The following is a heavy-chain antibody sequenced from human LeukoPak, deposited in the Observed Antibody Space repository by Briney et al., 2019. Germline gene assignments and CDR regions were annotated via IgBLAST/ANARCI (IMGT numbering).Heavy chain of an antibody. CDR3: ASITRLTTTGTAGSGKYYFDY. J-gene: IGHJ4*02. D-gene: IGHD1-1*01. CDR2: IYYSGNT. Sequence: SETLSLTCTVSGDSISSNNYYWGWIRQPPGKGLEWVGNIYYSGNTYYNPSLKSRVTISLDTSKNQFSLNLNSVTAADTTVYYCASITRLTTTGTAGSGKYYFDYWGQGTLVTVSS. V-gene: IGHV4-39*07. CDR1: GDSISSNNYY.